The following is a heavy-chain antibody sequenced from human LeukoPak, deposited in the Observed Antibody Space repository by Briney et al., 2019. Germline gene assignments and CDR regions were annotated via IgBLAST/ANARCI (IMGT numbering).Heavy chain of an antibody. Sequence: EASVKVSCKASGYTFTSYDINWVRQATGQGLEWMGWMNPNSGNTGYAQKFQGRVTMTRNTSISTAYMELSSLRSEDTAVYYCARGPTVRGPKRRAYYFDYWGQGTLVTVSS. CDR1: GYTFTSYD. CDR2: MNPNSGNT. J-gene: IGHJ4*02. CDR3: ARGPTVRGPKRRAYYFDY. V-gene: IGHV1-8*01. D-gene: IGHD3-10*01.